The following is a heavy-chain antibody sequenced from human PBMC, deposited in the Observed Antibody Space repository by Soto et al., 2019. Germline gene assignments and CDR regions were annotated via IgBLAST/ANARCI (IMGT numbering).Heavy chain of an antibody. J-gene: IGHJ4*02. CDR3: SRGTQHLLN. CDR2: INLRGGST. V-gene: IGHV1-46*01. CDR1: GYTFSGIY. Sequence: QEQLEQSGAEVKKPGASVKVSCKASGYTFSGIYMHWVRQAPGQGLEWMGLINLRGGSTSYAQNFQGRITMTRDTSTSTVYMDLSSLRFEDTAVYYCSRGTQHLLNWGQGTLVTVSP. D-gene: IGHD5-18*01.